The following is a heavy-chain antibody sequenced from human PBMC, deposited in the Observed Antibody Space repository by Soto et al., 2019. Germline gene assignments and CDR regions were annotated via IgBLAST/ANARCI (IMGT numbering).Heavy chain of an antibody. CDR1: GYIFTNFW. V-gene: IGHV5-10-1*01. CDR3: ARKTLEHYYYGMDV. Sequence: GESLKISCQGSGYIFTNFWISWVRQMPGKGLEWMGRIDPGDSYTNYSPSFQGHVTISADKSISTAYLQWSSLKASDTAMYYCARKTLEHYYYGMDVWGQGTTVTVSS. D-gene: IGHD3-16*01. J-gene: IGHJ6*02. CDR2: IDPGDSYT.